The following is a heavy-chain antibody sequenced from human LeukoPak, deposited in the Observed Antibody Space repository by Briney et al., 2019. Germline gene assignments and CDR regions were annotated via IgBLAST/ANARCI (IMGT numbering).Heavy chain of an antibody. CDR2: INPNSGGT. V-gene: IGHV1-2*02. D-gene: IGHD1-26*01. Sequence: ASVKVSCKASGYTFTGYYMRWVRQAPGQGLEWMGWINPNSGGTNYAQKFQGRVTMTRDTSISTAYMELSRLTSDDTAVYYCARDLRLTSGSSGFDPWGQGTLVTVSS. CDR3: ARDLRLTSGSSGFDP. CDR1: GYTFTGYY. J-gene: IGHJ5*02.